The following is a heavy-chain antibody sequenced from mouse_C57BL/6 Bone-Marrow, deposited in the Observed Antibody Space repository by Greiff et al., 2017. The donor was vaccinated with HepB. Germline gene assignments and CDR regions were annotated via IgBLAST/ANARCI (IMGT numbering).Heavy chain of an antibody. Sequence: QVQLKESGPELVKPGASVKISCKASGYAFSSSWMNWVKQRPGKGLEWIGQIYPGDGDTNYNGKFKGKATLTADKSSSTAYMQLSSLTSEDSAVYFCARATTVRGDYWGQGTTLTVSS. CDR2: IYPGDGDT. D-gene: IGHD1-1*01. V-gene: IGHV1-82*01. CDR3: ARATTVRGDY. J-gene: IGHJ2*01. CDR1: GYAFSSSW.